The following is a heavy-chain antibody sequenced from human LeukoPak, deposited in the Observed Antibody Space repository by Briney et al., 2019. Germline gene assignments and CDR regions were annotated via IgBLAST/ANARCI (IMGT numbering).Heavy chain of an antibody. CDR3: AKAASSSWPSYYYGMDV. J-gene: IGHJ6*02. Sequence: GGSLRLSCAASGFTFRSYAMSWVRQAPGKGLEWVSGISGSGGSTYYADSVKGRFTISKDNSKNTVYLQMSSLRVDDTAVYYCAKAASSSWPSYYYGMDVWGQGTTVTVSS. V-gene: IGHV3-23*01. CDR1: GFTFRSYA. CDR2: ISGSGGST. D-gene: IGHD6-13*01.